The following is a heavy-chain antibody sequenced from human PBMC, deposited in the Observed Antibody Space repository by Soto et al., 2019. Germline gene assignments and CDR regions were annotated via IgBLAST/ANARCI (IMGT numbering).Heavy chain of an antibody. CDR1: GLSLSSGKLG. CDR3: ALIKDCSRTDCYLASFDP. CDR2: IFSNDDK. D-gene: IGHD2-2*01. J-gene: IGHJ5*02. Sequence: GTTLVHPKDTLTLTCTVSGLSLSSGKLGVIWMRQPPLKALEWLAHIFSNDDKSYSTSLRSRVTISKDTSRSQVVLTMTNMDPLDSGTYYCALIKDCSRTDCYLASFDPWGQGTLVTVSS. V-gene: IGHV2-26*01.